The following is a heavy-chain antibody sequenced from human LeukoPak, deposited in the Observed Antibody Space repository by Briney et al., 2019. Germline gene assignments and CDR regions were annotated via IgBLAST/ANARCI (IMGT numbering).Heavy chain of an antibody. CDR1: GGSFSGYY. CDR2: INHSGST. J-gene: IGHJ5*02. CDR3: AREDRRNKVIGASWGFDP. V-gene: IGHV4-34*01. D-gene: IGHD2-21*01. Sequence: PSETLSLTCAVYGGSFSGYYWSWIRQPPGKGLEWIGEINHSGSTNYNPSLKSRVTISVDTSKNQFSLKLSSVTAADTAVYYCAREDRRNKVIGASWGFDPWGQGTLVTVSS.